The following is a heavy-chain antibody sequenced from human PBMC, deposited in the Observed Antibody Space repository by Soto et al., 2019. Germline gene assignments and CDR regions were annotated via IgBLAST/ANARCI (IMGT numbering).Heavy chain of an antibody. J-gene: IGHJ6*02. CDR2: IIPIFGTA. D-gene: IGHD3-22*01. V-gene: IGHV1-69*06. Sequence: ASVKVSCKASGGTFSSYAISWLRQAPGQGLEWMGGIIPIFGTANYAQIFQGRVSIVADISTSTAYMELSRLRSEDTAVYYCARALLSHSYDSGGYDSYFHAMDVWGQGTPVTVSS. CDR3: ARALLSHSYDSGGYDSYFHAMDV. CDR1: GGTFSSYA.